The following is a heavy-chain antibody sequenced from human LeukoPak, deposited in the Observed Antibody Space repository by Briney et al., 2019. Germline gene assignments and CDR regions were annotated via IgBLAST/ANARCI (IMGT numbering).Heavy chain of an antibody. CDR1: GFTFSSYA. Sequence: GGSLRLSCAASGFTFSSYAMHWVRQAPGKGLEWVAVIPYDGGNKYYADSVKGRFTISRDNSKNTLYLQMNSLRAEDTAVYYCAREAYYDSSGYYPHWGQGTLVTVSS. D-gene: IGHD3-22*01. J-gene: IGHJ4*02. CDR2: IPYDGGNK. V-gene: IGHV3-30*04. CDR3: AREAYYDSSGYYPH.